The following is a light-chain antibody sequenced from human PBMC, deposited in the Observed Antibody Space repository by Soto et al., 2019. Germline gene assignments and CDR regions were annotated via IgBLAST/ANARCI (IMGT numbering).Light chain of an antibody. J-gene: IGKJ1*01. Sequence: DIQMTQSPSSLSASVGDRVTITCRASQGISNYLAWYQQKPGKVPKLLTYAASTLQSGVPSRFSGSGSGTDFTLTISSLQPEDVATYYCQKYNSAPTWTFGQGTKVDIK. V-gene: IGKV1-27*01. CDR1: QGISNY. CDR3: QKYNSAPTWT. CDR2: AAS.